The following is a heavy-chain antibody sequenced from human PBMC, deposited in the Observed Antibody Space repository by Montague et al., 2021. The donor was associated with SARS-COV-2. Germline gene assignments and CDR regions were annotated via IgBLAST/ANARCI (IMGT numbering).Heavy chain of an antibody. J-gene: IGHJ4*02. D-gene: IGHD3-9*01. CDR3: ARAAGNYDILTGYYDY. V-gene: IGHV3-30*04. CDR1: GFTFSSYA. Sequence: SLRLSCAASGFTFSSYAMHWVRQAPGKGLEWVAVISYDGSNKYYADSVKGRFTISRDNSKNTLYLQMNSLRAEDTAEYYCARAAGNYDILTGYYDYWGQGTLVTVSS. CDR2: ISYDGSNK.